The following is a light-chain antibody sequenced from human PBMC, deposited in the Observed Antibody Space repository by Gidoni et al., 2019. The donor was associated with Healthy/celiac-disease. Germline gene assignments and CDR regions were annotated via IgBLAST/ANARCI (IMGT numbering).Light chain of an antibody. CDR3: QQSFITPHT. J-gene: IGKJ2*01. V-gene: IGKV1-39*01. CDR2: AAS. CDR1: QSFTSY. Sequence: DLQMTQSPSSLSASVGDRVTITCRASQSFTSYLNWYQQKPGKAPKLLIYAASTLQSGVPSRFSGSGSGTDFTLTISSLHPEDFATYYCQQSFITPHTFGQGTKLEIK.